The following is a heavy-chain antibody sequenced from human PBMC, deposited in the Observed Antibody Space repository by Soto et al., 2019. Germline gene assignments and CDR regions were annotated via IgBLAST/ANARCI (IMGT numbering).Heavy chain of an antibody. J-gene: IGHJ4*02. D-gene: IGHD5-12*01. CDR2: INHSGST. CDR1: GGSFSGYY. V-gene: IGHV4-34*01. Sequence: LETLSLTCAVYGGSFSGYYLSWIRQPPGKGLEWIGEINHSGSTNYNPPLKSRVTISVDTSKNQFSLKLSSVTAADTAVYYCARGIVATITAAPYFDYWGQGTLVTVSS. CDR3: ARGIVATITAAPYFDY.